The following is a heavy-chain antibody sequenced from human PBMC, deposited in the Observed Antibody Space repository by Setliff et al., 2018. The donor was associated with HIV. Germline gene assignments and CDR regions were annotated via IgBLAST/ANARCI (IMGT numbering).Heavy chain of an antibody. CDR2: IYYSGST. CDR3: ARSVDTAIADAFDI. CDR1: GDSISRYY. J-gene: IGHJ3*02. V-gene: IGHV4-59*01. D-gene: IGHD5-18*01. Sequence: PSETLSLTCTVSGDSISRYYWSWIRQPPGKGLECIGYIYYSGSTNYNPSLRSRVTISVDTSQKQFSLKLNSVTAADTAVYYCARSVDTAIADAFDIWGQGTMVTVSS.